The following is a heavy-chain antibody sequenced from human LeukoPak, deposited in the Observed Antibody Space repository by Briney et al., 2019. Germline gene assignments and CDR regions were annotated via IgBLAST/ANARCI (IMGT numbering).Heavy chain of an antibody. D-gene: IGHD3-3*01. CDR3: ARSGYDFWSGYSPYYFDY. V-gene: IGHV4-39*01. Sequence: GSLRLSCAASGFTFSSYAMSWVRQPPGKGLEWIGSIYYSGSTYYNPSLKSRVTISVDTSKNQFSLKLSSVTAADTAVYYCARSGYDFWSGYSPYYFDYWGQGTLVTVSS. CDR1: GFTFSSYA. J-gene: IGHJ4*02. CDR2: IYYSGST.